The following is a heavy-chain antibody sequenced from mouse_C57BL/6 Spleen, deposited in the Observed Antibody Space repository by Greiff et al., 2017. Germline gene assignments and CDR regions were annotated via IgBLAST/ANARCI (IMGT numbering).Heavy chain of an antibody. CDR3: ESPLTGTYYFDY. CDR2: IYPGDGDT. D-gene: IGHD4-1*01. Sequence: VQMQQTGAELVKPGASVKISCKASGYAFSSYWMNWVKQRPGKGLERIGQIYPGDGDTNYNGKFKGKATLTADKSSSTAYMQLSRLTSEDSAVYFCESPLTGTYYFDYWGQGTTLTVSS. CDR1: GYAFSSYW. V-gene: IGHV1-80*01. J-gene: IGHJ2*01.